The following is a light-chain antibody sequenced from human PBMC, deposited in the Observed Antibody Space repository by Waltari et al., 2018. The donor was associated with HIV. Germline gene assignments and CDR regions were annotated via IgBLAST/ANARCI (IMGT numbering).Light chain of an antibody. CDR2: LAS. J-gene: IGKJ1*01. Sequence: IVMTQSPDSLAVPLGERATIDCSSSQTLLSSSNNKNYLTWYRQKPGQPPKLLLYLASTRESGVPDRFSGSGSATNFTLTISRLQAEDAATYYCQQYYSSPWTFGQGTKV. CDR1: QTLLSSSNNKNY. CDR3: QQYYSSPWT. V-gene: IGKV4-1*01.